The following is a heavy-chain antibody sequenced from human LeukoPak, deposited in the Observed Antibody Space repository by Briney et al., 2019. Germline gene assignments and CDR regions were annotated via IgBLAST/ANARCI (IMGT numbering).Heavy chain of an antibody. Sequence: PSETLSLTCTVSGDSLNSGSGGYFWNWIRQPAGQGLEWIGRMSTSGGTKYNPSLKGRVTISIDTSKNQVFLELNSVTAADTAVYFCARNLVSGYYAFDVWGQGTMVTVSS. V-gene: IGHV4-61*02. CDR3: ARNLVSGYYAFDV. CDR2: MSTSGGT. J-gene: IGHJ3*01. D-gene: IGHD3-22*01. CDR1: GDSLNSGSGGYF.